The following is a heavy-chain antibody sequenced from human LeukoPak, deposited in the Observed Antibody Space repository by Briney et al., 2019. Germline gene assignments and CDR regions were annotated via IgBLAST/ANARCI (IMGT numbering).Heavy chain of an antibody. J-gene: IGHJ4*02. CDR2: ISYDGSNK. D-gene: IGHD3-3*01. CDR3: ARDHIPDYDFWSGSDY. Sequence: GGSLRLSCAASGFTFSSYAMHWVRQAPGKGLEWVAVISYDGSNKYYADSVKGRFTISRDNSKNTLYLQMNSLRAEDTAVYYCARDHIPDYDFWSGSDYWGQGTLVTVSS. V-gene: IGHV3-30-3*01. CDR1: GFTFSSYA.